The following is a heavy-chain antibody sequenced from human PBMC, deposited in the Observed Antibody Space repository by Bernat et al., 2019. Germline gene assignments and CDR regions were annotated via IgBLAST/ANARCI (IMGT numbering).Heavy chain of an antibody. CDR1: GFSFSSYA. CDR2: ISGSAGDT. J-gene: IGHJ4*02. V-gene: IGHV3-23*01. CDR3: AKDFPLTVVQGILDS. D-gene: IGHD3-10*01. Sequence: EVQLLESGGGLVQPGGSLRLSCAASGFSFSSYAMACVRQAPGKGLEWVSSISGSAGDTLYADSVKGRFTISRDNSKNTLYLQMNSLRAEDTAVYYCAKDFPLTVVQGILDSWGQGTLVTVSS.